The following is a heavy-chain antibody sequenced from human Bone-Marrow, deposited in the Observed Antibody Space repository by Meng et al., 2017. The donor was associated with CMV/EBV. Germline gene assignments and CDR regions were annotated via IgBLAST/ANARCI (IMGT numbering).Heavy chain of an antibody. Sequence: LSLTCAASGFTFSSYEMNWVRQAPGKGLEWVSYISSSGSTIYYADSVKGRFTISRDNAKNSLYLQMNSLRAEDTAVYYCASLSTYYDFWSGPADYWGQGTLVTVSS. CDR2: ISSSGSTI. V-gene: IGHV3-48*03. CDR1: GFTFSSYE. J-gene: IGHJ4*02. D-gene: IGHD3-3*01. CDR3: ASLSTYYDFWSGPADY.